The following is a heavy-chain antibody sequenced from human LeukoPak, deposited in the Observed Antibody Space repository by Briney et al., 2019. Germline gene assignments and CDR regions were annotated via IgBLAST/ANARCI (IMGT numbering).Heavy chain of an antibody. CDR1: GFTFSSYS. D-gene: IGHD3-9*01. CDR2: ISSSSSTI. CDR3: VRGYFDWSSTRVFGY. Sequence: GGSLRLSCAASGFTFSSYSMNWVRQAPGKGLEWVSYISSSSSTIYYADSVKGRFTISRANAKNSLYLQMNSLRAEDTAVYYCVRGYFDWSSTRVFGYWGQGTLVTVSS. V-gene: IGHV3-48*01. J-gene: IGHJ4*02.